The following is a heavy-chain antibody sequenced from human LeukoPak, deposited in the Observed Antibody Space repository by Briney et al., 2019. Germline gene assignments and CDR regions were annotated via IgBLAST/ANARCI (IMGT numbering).Heavy chain of an antibody. J-gene: IGHJ4*02. D-gene: IGHD2/OR15-2a*01. Sequence: ASVKVSCKASGYSFPAYYMHWVRQAPGQGLEWVGWVNPISGDTKYAQKLQDRVTMTRDTSITTAYMELSRPRSDDTAVYYCPSFLPASGTNSWGQGTLVTVSS. V-gene: IGHV1-2*02. CDR2: VNPISGDT. CDR1: GYSFPAYY. CDR3: PSFLPASGTNS.